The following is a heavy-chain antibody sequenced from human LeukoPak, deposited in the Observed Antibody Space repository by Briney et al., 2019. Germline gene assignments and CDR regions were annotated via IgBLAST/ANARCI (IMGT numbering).Heavy chain of an antibody. CDR3: ARGTPISGRYQPQGRELRTPPPDY. V-gene: IGHV4-59*01. J-gene: IGHJ4*02. Sequence: SETLSLTCSVSGDSISGSYWSWIRQPPGKALEWIGNIYYRGTTNYNPSLESRVTISLDTSKNQFSLKLTSVTAADTAVYFCARGTPISGRYQPQGRELRTPPPDYWGQGTLVTVSS. D-gene: IGHD1-26*01. CDR1: GDSISGSY. CDR2: IYYRGTT.